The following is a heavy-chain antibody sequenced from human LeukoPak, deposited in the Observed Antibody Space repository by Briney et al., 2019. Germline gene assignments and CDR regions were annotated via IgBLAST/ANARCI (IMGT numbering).Heavy chain of an antibody. CDR2: INPNSGGT. CDR3: ARIYDILTGSKDY. D-gene: IGHD3-9*01. CDR1: GYTFTGYY. V-gene: IGHV1-2*02. J-gene: IGHJ4*02. Sequence: GASVKVSCKASGYTFTGYYMHWVRQAPGQGLEWMGWINPNSGGTNYAQKFQGRVTMTRDTSISTAYMELSRLRSDDTAVYYCARIYDILTGSKDYWGQGTLVTVSS.